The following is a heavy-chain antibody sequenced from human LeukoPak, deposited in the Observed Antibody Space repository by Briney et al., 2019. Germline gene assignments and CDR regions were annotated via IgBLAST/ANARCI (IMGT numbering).Heavy chain of an antibody. V-gene: IGHV3-21*01. D-gene: IGHD1-1*01. CDR1: GFTFSSYS. CDR2: ISSSSSYI. J-gene: IGHJ4*02. Sequence: GGSLRLSCAASGFTFSSYSMNWVRQAPGKGLEWVSSISSSSSYIYYADSVKGRFTISSDNAKNSLYLQMNSLRAEDTAVYYCARDQNNWNEKDYWGQGTLVTVSS. CDR3: ARDQNNWNEKDY.